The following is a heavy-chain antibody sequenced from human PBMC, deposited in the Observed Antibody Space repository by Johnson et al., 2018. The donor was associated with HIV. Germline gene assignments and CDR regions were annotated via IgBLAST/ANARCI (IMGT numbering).Heavy chain of an antibody. V-gene: IGHV3-30*04. Sequence: QVQLVESGGCVVQPGRSLRLSCAASGFTFSSYAMHWVRQAPGKGLEWVAIISYDGSNKYYADSVKGRFTISRDNSKNTLYLQMNSLRAEDTAVYYCAKNSDAFDIWGQGTMVTVSS. CDR3: AKNSDAFDI. D-gene: IGHD2/OR15-2a*01. CDR2: ISYDGSNK. CDR1: GFTFSSYA. J-gene: IGHJ3*02.